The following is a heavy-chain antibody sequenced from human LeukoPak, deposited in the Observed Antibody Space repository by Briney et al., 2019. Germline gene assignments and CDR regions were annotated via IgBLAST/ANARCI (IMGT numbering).Heavy chain of an antibody. Sequence: GASVKVSCKASGYTFTSYGISWVRQAPGQGLEWMGWISAYNGNTNYAQKLRGRVTMTTDTSTSTAYMELRSLRSDDTAVYYCARCGRYSGYYYGVAFDIWGQGTMVTVSS. J-gene: IGHJ3*02. V-gene: IGHV1-18*01. CDR1: GYTFTSYG. CDR3: ARCGRYSGYYYGVAFDI. D-gene: IGHD3-22*01. CDR2: ISAYNGNT.